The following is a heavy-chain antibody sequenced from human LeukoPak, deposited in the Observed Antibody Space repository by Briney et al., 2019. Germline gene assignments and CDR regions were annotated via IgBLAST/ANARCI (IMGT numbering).Heavy chain of an antibody. J-gene: IGHJ5*02. CDR1: GGSISSYY. V-gene: IGHV4-39*01. D-gene: IGHD3-10*01. CDR3: ANEKWFGELYWFDP. Sequence: PSEALSLTCTVSGGSISSYYWGWIRQPPGKGLEWIGSIYYSGSTYYNPSLKSRVTISVDTSKNQFSLKLSSVTAADTAVYYCANEKWFGELYWFDPWGQGTLVTVSS. CDR2: IYYSGST.